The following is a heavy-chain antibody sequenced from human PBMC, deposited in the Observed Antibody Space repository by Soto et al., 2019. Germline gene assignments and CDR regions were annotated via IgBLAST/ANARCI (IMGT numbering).Heavy chain of an antibody. D-gene: IGHD3-9*01. CDR2: IYPGDSKT. CDR3: ARVDILTVYGCMDV. Sequence: GESLKISCRGSGYTFTDYWIVWVRQMPGKGLEWMGVIYPGDSKTKYSPSFQGQVTLSADKSITTAYLQWSSLKAADTAVYYCARVDILTVYGCMDVWGQGTTVTVSS. V-gene: IGHV5-51*01. CDR1: GYTFTDYW. J-gene: IGHJ6*02.